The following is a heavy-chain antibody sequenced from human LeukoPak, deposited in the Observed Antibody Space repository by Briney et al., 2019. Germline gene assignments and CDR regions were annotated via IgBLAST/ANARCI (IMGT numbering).Heavy chain of an antibody. J-gene: IGHJ4*02. CDR2: IYYSGST. V-gene: IGHV4-59*01. CDR1: GGSISSYY. D-gene: IGHD1-26*01. Sequence: SETLSLTCTVSGGSISSYYWSWIRQPPGKGLEWIGYIYYSGSTNYNPSLKSRVTISVDTSKSQFSLKLSSVTAADTAVYYCARGATAVRIDYWGQGTLVTVSS. CDR3: ARGATAVRIDY.